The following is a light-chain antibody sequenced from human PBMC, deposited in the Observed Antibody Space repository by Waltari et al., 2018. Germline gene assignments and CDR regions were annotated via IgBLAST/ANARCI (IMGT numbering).Light chain of an antibody. Sequence: QSVLTQPPSASGAPGQRVTVSCTGSSSTIGAGYDVHWYQQRPGPAPQLVIYDNNNRPSGVPDRFSVSKSGSSASLAITGLQSEDEADYYCQSYDSSLSAWVFGGGTKLTVL. J-gene: IGLJ3*02. CDR2: DNN. CDR3: QSYDSSLSAWV. V-gene: IGLV1-40*01. CDR1: SSTIGAGYD.